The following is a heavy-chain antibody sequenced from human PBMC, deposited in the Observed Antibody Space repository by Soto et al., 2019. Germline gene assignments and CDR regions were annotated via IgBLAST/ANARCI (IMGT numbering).Heavy chain of an antibody. CDR2: ISYDGSNK. Sequence: GGSLRLSCAASGFTFSSYGMHWVRQAPGKGLEWVAVISYDGSNKYYADSVKGRFTISRDNSKNTLYLQMNSLRAEDTAVYYCAKRHVVYAIFEDYYYGMDVWGQGTTVTVSS. J-gene: IGHJ6*02. D-gene: IGHD2-8*02. V-gene: IGHV3-30*18. CDR1: GFTFSSYG. CDR3: AKRHVVYAIFEDYYYGMDV.